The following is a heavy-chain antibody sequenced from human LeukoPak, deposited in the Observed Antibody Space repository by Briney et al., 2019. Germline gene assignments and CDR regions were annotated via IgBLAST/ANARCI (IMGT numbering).Heavy chain of an antibody. V-gene: IGHV1-18*01. D-gene: IGHD6-19*01. CDR3: ARGGTVAGQRLGGDIIDC. CDR1: GYTFTSYG. Sequence: ASVKVSCKASGYTFTSYGISWVRQPPGQGLEWMGWISAYNGNTNYAQKLQGRVTMTTDTSTSTAYMELRSLRSDDTAVYYCARGGTVAGQRLGGDIIDCWGQGTLVTVSS. J-gene: IGHJ4*02. CDR2: ISAYNGNT.